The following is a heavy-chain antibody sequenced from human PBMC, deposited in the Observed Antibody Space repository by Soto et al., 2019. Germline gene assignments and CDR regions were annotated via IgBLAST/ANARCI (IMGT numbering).Heavy chain of an antibody. Sequence: LRLSCAASGFTFSDYYMSWIRQAPGKGLEWVSYISSSSSYTNYADSVKGRFTISRDNAKNSLYLQMNSLRAEDTAVYYCARVASYDFWSGYYTSLTHYGMDVWGQGTTVTVSS. CDR1: GFTFSDYY. CDR2: ISSSSSYT. D-gene: IGHD3-3*01. CDR3: ARVASYDFWSGYYTSLTHYGMDV. J-gene: IGHJ6*02. V-gene: IGHV3-11*06.